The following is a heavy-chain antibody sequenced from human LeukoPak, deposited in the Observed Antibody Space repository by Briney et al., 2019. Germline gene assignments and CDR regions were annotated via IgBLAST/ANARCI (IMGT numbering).Heavy chain of an antibody. CDR2: ISAYNGNT. CDR1: GYTFTSYG. J-gene: IGHJ5*02. CDR3: ARVQGSDYDILTGYPNWFDP. Sequence: GESLKISCKASGYTFTSYGISWVRQAPGQGLEWMGWISAYNGNTNYAQKLQGRVTMTTDTSTSTAYMELRSLRSDDTAVYYCARVQGSDYDILTGYPNWFDPWGQGTLVTVSS. D-gene: IGHD3-9*01. V-gene: IGHV1-18*01.